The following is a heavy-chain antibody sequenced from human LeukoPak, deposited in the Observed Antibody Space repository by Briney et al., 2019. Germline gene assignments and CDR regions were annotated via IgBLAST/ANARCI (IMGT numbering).Heavy chain of an antibody. CDR2: IFYTGSI. Sequence: SETLSLTCTVTGDSISNYNWSWIRQPPGKGLEWIGYIFYTGSINYNPSLRGRVTISVDTSKSQFSLRLSSVTAADTAVYYCAISYSTSYDSPAGWFDPWGQGTLVTVSS. V-gene: IGHV4-59*08. CDR1: GDSISNYN. J-gene: IGHJ5*02. CDR3: AISYSTSYDSPAGWFDP. D-gene: IGHD3-22*01.